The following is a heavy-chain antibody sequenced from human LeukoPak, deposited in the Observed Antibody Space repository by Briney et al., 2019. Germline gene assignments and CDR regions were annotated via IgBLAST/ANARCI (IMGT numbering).Heavy chain of an antibody. CDR1: GGTFSIYA. Sequence: ASVTVSRTGSGGTFSIYAISWERQAPGQGLEWMGGVIPMFATANYAPKFQDRVTITADESTRTAYMVLRSLRSEDTAVYHCARGLHGDYRYFNYWGQGTLVTVSS. V-gene: IGHV1-69*01. CDR2: VIPMFATA. D-gene: IGHD4-17*01. J-gene: IGHJ4*02. CDR3: ARGLHGDYRYFNY.